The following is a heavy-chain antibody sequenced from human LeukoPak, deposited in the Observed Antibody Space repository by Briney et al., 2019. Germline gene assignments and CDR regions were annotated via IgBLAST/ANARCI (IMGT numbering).Heavy chain of an antibody. CDR1: GYTFDDYT. CDR3: AKSQADYGDYSPNFDY. V-gene: IGHV3-43*01. D-gene: IGHD4-17*01. J-gene: IGHJ4*02. CDR2: ISWDGSST. Sequence: GGSLTLPCTASGYTFDDYTMHWLRQAWGAGLEWVSLISWDGSSTYYADSVKGRFTISRDNSKNSLYLQMNSLRTEDTALYYCAKSQADYGDYSPNFDYWGQGTLVTVSS.